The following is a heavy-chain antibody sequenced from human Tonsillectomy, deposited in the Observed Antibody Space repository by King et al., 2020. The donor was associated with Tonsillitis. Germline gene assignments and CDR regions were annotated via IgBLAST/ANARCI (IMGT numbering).Heavy chain of an antibody. CDR2: IYWDDDK. CDR3: AHQRHLAYFYYGMDV. V-gene: IGHV2-5*02. CDR1: GFSLSNSGVG. J-gene: IGHJ6*02. D-gene: IGHD6-25*01. Sequence: TLKESGPTLVKPTETLTLTCTFSGFSLSNSGVGVNWIRQAPGKAPEWLALIYWDDDKRYSASLRNRLTITKDSSKNQVVLTMTNMDPVDTATYYCAHQRHLAYFYYGMDVWGQGTTVIVSS.